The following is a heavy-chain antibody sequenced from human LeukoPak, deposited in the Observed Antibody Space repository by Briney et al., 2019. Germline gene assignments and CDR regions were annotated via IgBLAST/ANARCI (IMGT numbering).Heavy chain of an antibody. D-gene: IGHD6-19*01. CDR1: GGSLSGYY. Sequence: SETLSLTCAVYGGSLSGYYWSWIRQPPGKGLEWIGEINHSGSTNYNPSLKSRVTISVDTSMDQFSLKLSSVTAADTAVYYCARHVRGWLVQGWFDPWGQGTLVTVSS. J-gene: IGHJ5*02. V-gene: IGHV4-34*01. CDR3: ARHVRGWLVQGWFDP. CDR2: INHSGST.